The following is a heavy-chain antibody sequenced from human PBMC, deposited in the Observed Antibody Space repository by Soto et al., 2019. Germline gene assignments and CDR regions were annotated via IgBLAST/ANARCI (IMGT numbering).Heavy chain of an antibody. CDR1: GGSISGSNW. Sequence: SETLSLTCAVSGGSISGSNWWSWVRQPPGXGLEWIGEIYHSGSTNYNPSLKSRVTISVDKSKNQFSLKLSSVTAADTAVYYCARDRGNYDFWSGDYYYYGMDVWGQGTTVTVSS. J-gene: IGHJ6*02. CDR3: ARDRGNYDFWSGDYYYYGMDV. D-gene: IGHD3-3*01. CDR2: IYHSGST. V-gene: IGHV4-4*02.